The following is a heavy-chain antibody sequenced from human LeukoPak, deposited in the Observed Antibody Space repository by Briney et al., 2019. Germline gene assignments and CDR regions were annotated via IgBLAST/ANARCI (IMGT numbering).Heavy chain of an antibody. CDR1: GFTFSSYA. CDR2: ISGSGGST. J-gene: IGHJ4*02. Sequence: GGSLRLSCAASGFTFSSYAMSWVRQAPGKGLEWVSAISGSGGSTYYADSVKGRFTISRDNSKNTLYLQMNSLRVEDTAVYYCANRLRYFDTGDYWGQGTLVTVSS. CDR3: ANRLRYFDTGDY. V-gene: IGHV3-23*01. D-gene: IGHD3-9*01.